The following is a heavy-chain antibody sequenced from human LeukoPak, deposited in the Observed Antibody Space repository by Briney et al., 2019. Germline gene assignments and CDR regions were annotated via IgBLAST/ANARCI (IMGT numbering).Heavy chain of an antibody. CDR3: ARGGGPDAFDI. CDR2: IYYSGTT. J-gene: IGHJ3*02. CDR1: GGSISGHY. Sequence: PSETLSLTCTVSGGSISGHYWSWIRQPPGKGLEWIGYIYYSGTTNYNSSLERRLTISLDTSKNQFSLKLTSVTAADTAVYSCARGGGPDAFDIWGQGTMVSVS. V-gene: IGHV4-59*11. D-gene: IGHD6-25*01.